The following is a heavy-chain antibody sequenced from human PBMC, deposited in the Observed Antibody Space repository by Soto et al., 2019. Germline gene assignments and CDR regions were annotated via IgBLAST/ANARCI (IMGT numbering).Heavy chain of an antibody. D-gene: IGHD2-2*01. CDR2: IIPIFGTA. V-gene: IGHV1-69*01. CDR1: GGTFSSYA. Sequence: QVQLVQSGAAVKKPGSSVKVSCKASGGTFSSYAISWVRQAPGQGLEWMGGIIPIFGTANYAQKFQGRVTITADEYTSTAYMELISLRCADTAVLYWARGYFVVVPGALIRYYGMDVCGQGTTVTVSS. J-gene: IGHJ6*02. CDR3: ARGYFVVVPGALIRYYGMDV.